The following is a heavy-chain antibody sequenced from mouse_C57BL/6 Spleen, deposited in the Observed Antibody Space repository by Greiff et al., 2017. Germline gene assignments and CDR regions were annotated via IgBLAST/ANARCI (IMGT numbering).Heavy chain of an antibody. CDR2: IDPANGNT. D-gene: IGHD3-3*01. CDR3: ARLLGAYYAMDY. J-gene: IGHJ4*01. V-gene: IGHV14-3*01. Sequence: VQLQQSVAELVRPGASVKLSCTASGFNIKNTYMRWVKQRPEQGLEWIGRIDPANGNTKYAPKFQGKATITADTSSTTAYMQLSSLTSEDTAIYYCARLLGAYYAMDYWGQGTSVTVSS. CDR1: GFNIKNTY.